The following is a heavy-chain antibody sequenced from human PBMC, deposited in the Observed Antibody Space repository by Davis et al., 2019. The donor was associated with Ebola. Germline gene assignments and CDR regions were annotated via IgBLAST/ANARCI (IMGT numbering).Heavy chain of an antibody. J-gene: IGHJ5*02. CDR1: GYTFTGYY. D-gene: IGHD1-14*01. CDR2: INPNSGGT. V-gene: IGHV1-2*02. Sequence: AASVKVSCKAFGYTFTGYYMHWVRQAPGQGLEWMGGINPNSGGTNYAQKFQGRVTMTIDTSISTAYMELDRLKSDDTAVYYCARGHTYDRWDDRFDPWGQGTLVTVSS. CDR3: ARGHTYDRWDDRFDP.